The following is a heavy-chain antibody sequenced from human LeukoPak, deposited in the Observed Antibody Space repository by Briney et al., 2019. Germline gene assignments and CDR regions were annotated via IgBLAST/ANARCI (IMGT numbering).Heavy chain of an antibody. D-gene: IGHD2-2*01. V-gene: IGHV4-34*01. CDR2: INHSGSP. Sequence: SETLSLTCAVSGESHSRFYWSWIRQSPGRGLEWIGEINHSGSPNYNPSLKSRVTISLDTSKNQFSLKLSSVTAADTAVYYCARLRSAAGPNFDYWGQGTRVTVSS. J-gene: IGHJ4*02. CDR1: GESHSRFY. CDR3: ARLRSAAGPNFDY.